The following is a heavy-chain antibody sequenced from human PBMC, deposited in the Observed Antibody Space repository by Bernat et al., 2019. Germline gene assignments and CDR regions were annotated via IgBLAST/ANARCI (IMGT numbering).Heavy chain of an antibody. Sequence: EVQLLESGGGLVQPGGSLRLSCAASGFTFSSYAMSWVRQAPGKGLEWVANIKPDGSEKYYVDSVKGRFTISRDNAKNSLYLQMNSLRAEDTAVYYCARDEYAVPAGDYWGQGTLVTVSS. CDR2: IKPDGSEK. J-gene: IGHJ4*02. CDR3: ARDEYAVPAGDY. CDR1: GFTFSSYA. D-gene: IGHD6-19*01. V-gene: IGHV3-7*03.